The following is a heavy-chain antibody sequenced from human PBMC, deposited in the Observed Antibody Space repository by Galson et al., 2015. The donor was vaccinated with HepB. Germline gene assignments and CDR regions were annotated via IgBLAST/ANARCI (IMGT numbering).Heavy chain of an antibody. CDR2: IKSKTDGGTT. CDR3: TTRVGATNFDY. Sequence: SLRLSCAASGFTFSNPWMNWVRQAPGKGLEWVGRIKSKTDGGTTDYAAPVKGRFTISRDDSKNTLYLQMNSLKTADTAVYYCTTRVGATNFDYWGQGTLVTVSS. D-gene: IGHD1-26*01. V-gene: IGHV3-15*07. CDR1: GFTFSNPW. J-gene: IGHJ4*02.